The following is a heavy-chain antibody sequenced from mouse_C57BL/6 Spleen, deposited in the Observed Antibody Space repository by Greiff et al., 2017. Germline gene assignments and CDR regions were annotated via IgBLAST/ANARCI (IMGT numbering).Heavy chain of an antibody. CDR2: IDPSDSYT. V-gene: IGHV1-50*01. CDR3: ARVSNSWFAY. Sequence: QVQLQQPGAELVKPGASVKLSCKASGYTFTSYWMQWVKQRPGQGLEWIGEIDPSDSYTNYNQKFKGKATLTVDTSSSTAYMQLSSLTSEDSAVYYCARVSNSWFAYWGQGTLVTVSA. CDR1: GYTFTSYW. J-gene: IGHJ3*01. D-gene: IGHD2-5*01.